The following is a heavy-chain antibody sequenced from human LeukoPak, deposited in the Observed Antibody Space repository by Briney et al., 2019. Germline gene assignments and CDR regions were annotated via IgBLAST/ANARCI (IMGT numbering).Heavy chain of an antibody. Sequence: GGSHTLLCAASGFTLSRYCMHWVRQAPGKGLVWVSRINYDGSSTSYADPVKRRFTVSRDNAKNTLYLQMNSLTAEDTAVYYCARSATGRYFEDWGQGTLVTVSS. CDR3: ARSATGRYFED. V-gene: IGHV3-74*01. CDR1: GFTLSRYC. CDR2: INYDGSST. J-gene: IGHJ4*02.